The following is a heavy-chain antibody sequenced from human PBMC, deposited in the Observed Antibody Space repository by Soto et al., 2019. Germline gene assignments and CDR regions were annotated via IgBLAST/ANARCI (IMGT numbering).Heavy chain of an antibody. Sequence: ASVKVSCKASGFTFTSSAVQWVRQARGQRLEWIGWIVVGSGNTNYAQKFQERVTITRDMSTSTAYMELSSLRSEDTAVYYCAADATIGVVPDAMPYRGQGTLVPVSS. V-gene: IGHV1-58*01. CDR3: AADATIGVVPDAMPY. CDR1: GFTFTSSA. CDR2: IVVGSGNT. D-gene: IGHD2-2*01. J-gene: IGHJ4*02.